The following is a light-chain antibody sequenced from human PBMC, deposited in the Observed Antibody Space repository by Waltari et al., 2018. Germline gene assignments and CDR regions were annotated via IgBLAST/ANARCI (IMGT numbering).Light chain of an antibody. CDR1: QGISNS. CDR3: QQYYHTRQIT. V-gene: IGKV1-NL1*01. Sequence: IQLTQSTSSLSASVGDRVTITCRASQGISNSLAWYQQKPGKAPKLLLSAASTLESGVPSRFRGSGSGTDYTLTISSLQPEDFATYYCQQYYHTRQITFGPGTKVDFK. J-gene: IGKJ3*01. CDR2: AAS.